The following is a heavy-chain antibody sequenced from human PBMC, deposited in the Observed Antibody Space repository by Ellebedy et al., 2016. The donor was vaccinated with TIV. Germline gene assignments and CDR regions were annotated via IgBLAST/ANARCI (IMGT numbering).Heavy chain of an antibody. J-gene: IGHJ6*02. CDR1: GGSISSSNW. D-gene: IGHD6-19*01. V-gene: IGHV4-4*02. Sequence: SETLSLXCAVSGGSISSSNWWGWVRQPPGKGLEWFGEIYHSGSTNYNPSLMSRVTISVDKSKNQFSLKLSSVTAADTAVYYCARDFIPVITQRVAGKAYYYGMDVWGQGTTVTVSS. CDR3: ARDFIPVITQRVAGKAYYYGMDV. CDR2: IYHSGST.